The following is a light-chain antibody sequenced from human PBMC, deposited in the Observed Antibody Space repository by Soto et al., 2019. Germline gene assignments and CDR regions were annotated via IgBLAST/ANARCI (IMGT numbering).Light chain of an antibody. CDR3: QQYNDWPYN. J-gene: IGKJ2*01. CDR1: QSVDSN. V-gene: IGKV3-15*01. Sequence: EVVMTQSPATLSVSPGERATLSCRASQSVDSNLAWYQQKPGQAPRLLIYRASTRAAGIPDTFSGSGSGTEFTHTISRLQSEDFAVYYCQQYNDWPYNFGQGPKLDIK. CDR2: RAS.